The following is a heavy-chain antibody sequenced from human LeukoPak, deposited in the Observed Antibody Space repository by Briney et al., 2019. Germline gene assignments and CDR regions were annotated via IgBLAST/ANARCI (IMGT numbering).Heavy chain of an antibody. CDR2: INSDGSST. V-gene: IGHV3-74*01. D-gene: IGHD6-19*01. CDR3: ARDIFIAVAGSPPPMDV. CDR1: GFTFSSYW. J-gene: IGHJ6*04. Sequence: GGSLRLSCAASGFTFSSYWMHWVRQAPGKGLVWVSRINSDGSSTSYADSVKGRFTISRDNAKNTLYLQMNSLRAEDTAVYYCARDIFIAVAGSPPPMDVWGKGTTVTISS.